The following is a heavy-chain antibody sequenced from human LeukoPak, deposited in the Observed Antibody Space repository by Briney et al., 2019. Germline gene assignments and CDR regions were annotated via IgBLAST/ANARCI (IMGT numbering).Heavy chain of an antibody. CDR2: IIPIFGTA. CDR1: GGTFSSYA. J-gene: IGHJ3*02. D-gene: IGHD3-22*01. Sequence: ASVKVSCKASGGTFSSYAISWVRQAPGQGLEWMGGIIPIFGTANYAQKFQGRVTITTDESTSTAYTELSSLRSEDTAVYYCARGGPAPYRITLIVVASSTDAFDIWGQGTMVTVSS. CDR3: ARGGPAPYRITLIVVASSTDAFDI. V-gene: IGHV1-69*05.